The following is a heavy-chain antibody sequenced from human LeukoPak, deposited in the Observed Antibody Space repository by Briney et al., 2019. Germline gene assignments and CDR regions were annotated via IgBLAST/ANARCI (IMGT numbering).Heavy chain of an antibody. J-gene: IGHJ4*02. D-gene: IGHD2-2*01. Sequence: PSETLSLTCTVSGGSVTSNCWNWIRQPAGPGLEWIGRIHFTGETNYNPPLKSRVSMSVDTSKNHFSLKLSSVTAADTAVYYCARFQLLHFDYWGQGTLVTVSS. CDR1: GGSVTSNC. CDR3: ARFQLLHFDY. V-gene: IGHV4-4*07. CDR2: IHFTGET.